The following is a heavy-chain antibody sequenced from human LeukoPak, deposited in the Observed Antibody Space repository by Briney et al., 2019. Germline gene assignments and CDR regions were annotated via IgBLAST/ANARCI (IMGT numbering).Heavy chain of an antibody. CDR2: ISSSGSTI. Sequence: PGGSLRLFCAASGFTFSSYEMIWVRQAPGKGLEWVSYISSSGSTIFYADSVKGRFTISRDNAKNSVYLQMNSLRAEDTAVYSCAREGSYYFDYWGQGTLVTVSS. V-gene: IGHV3-48*03. D-gene: IGHD1-26*01. J-gene: IGHJ4*02. CDR1: GFTFSSYE. CDR3: AREGSYYFDY.